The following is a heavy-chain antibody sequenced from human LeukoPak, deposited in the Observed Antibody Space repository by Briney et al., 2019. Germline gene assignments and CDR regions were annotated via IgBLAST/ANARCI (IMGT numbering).Heavy chain of an antibody. Sequence: PSETLSLTCTVSGGSISSYYWSWIRRPPGKGLEWIGYIYYSGSTNYNPSLKSRVTISVDTSKNQFSLKLSSVTAADTAVYYCARDDTAMGSWGQGTLVTVSS. CDR1: GGSISSYY. V-gene: IGHV4-59*01. D-gene: IGHD5-18*01. J-gene: IGHJ4*02. CDR3: ARDDTAMGS. CDR2: IYYSGST.